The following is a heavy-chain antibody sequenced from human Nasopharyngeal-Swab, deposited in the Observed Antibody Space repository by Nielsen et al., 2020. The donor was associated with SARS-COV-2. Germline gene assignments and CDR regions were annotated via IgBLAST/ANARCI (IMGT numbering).Heavy chain of an antibody. J-gene: IGHJ5*02. CDR3: ARASIAAAGTGGDP. Sequence: ASVKVSCPSTFYTFTSYGISWVRQAPGQGLEWMGWISAYKGNTNYAQKLQGRVTMNTETSTSTDYMELRSLRSDDTAVYYCARASIAAAGTGGDPWGQGTLGTVSS. CDR2: ISAYKGNT. V-gene: IGHV1-18*01. CDR1: FYTFTSYG. D-gene: IGHD6-13*01.